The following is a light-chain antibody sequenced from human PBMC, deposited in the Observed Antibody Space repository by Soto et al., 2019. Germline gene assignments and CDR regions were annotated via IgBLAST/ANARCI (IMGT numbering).Light chain of an antibody. V-gene: IGKV3-20*01. CDR3: QQYGSSPPYT. Sequence: EIVLTQSPGTLSLSPGERATLSCRASQSISSNYLAWYQQKPGQAPRLLIYGASSRATGIPDRFSGSGSGTDFPLTISRLEPEDVAVYYCQQYGSSPPYTFGQGTKLEIK. CDR1: QSISSNY. CDR2: GAS. J-gene: IGKJ2*01.